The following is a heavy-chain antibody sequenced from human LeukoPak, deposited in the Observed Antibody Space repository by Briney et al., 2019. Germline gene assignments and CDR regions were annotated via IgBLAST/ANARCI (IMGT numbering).Heavy chain of an antibody. CDR2: IKHDGTDK. Sequence: HPGGSLRLSCAASGFTFSSYWMTWVRQTPGKGLEWVANIKHDGTDKYYVGSVKGRFTISRDNAKSALYLQMNSLRAEDTAVYYCARLVGYSYGWSSIWKYQFDHWGQGTLVTVSS. J-gene: IGHJ4*02. CDR1: GFTFSSYW. V-gene: IGHV3-7*02. D-gene: IGHD5-18*01. CDR3: ARLVGYSYGWSSIWKYQFDH.